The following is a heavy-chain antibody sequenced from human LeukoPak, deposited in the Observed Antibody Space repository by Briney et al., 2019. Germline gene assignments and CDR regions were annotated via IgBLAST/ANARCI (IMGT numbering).Heavy chain of an antibody. J-gene: IGHJ4*02. V-gene: IGHV1-18*01. Sequence: GASVKVSCKASGYTFTSYGISWVRQAPGQGLEWMGWISAYNGNTNYAQKLQGRVTMTTDTSTSTAYMELRSLRSDDTAVYYCARHRYYDILTGFDYWGQGTLVTVSS. CDR2: ISAYNGNT. CDR3: ARHRYYDILTGFDY. D-gene: IGHD3-9*01. CDR1: GYTFTSYG.